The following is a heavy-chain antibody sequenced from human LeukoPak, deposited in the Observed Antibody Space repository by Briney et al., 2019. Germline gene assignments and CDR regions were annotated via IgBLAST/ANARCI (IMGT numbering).Heavy chain of an antibody. Sequence: GSLRLSCAASGFTFSSYAMHWVRQAPGKGLEWVAVISYDGSNKYYADSVKGRFTISRDNSKNTLYLQMNSLRAEDTAVYYCARDSLDSSGYYPGLCDYWGQGTLVTVSS. D-gene: IGHD3-22*01. V-gene: IGHV3-30-3*01. CDR1: GFTFSSYA. CDR2: ISYDGSNK. J-gene: IGHJ4*02. CDR3: ARDSLDSSGYYPGLCDY.